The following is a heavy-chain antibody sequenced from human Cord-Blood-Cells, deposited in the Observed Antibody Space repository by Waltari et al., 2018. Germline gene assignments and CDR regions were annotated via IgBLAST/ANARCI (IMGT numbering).Heavy chain of an antibody. Sequence: EVQLVESGGGLVQPGGSLRLSCAASGFTVSSNYMSWVRQAPGKGRVWVSVIYSGGSTYYADSGKGRFTISRDNSKNTLYLQMNSLRAEDTAVYYCARDESTVTDYWGQGTLVTVSS. CDR2: IYSGGST. J-gene: IGHJ4*02. V-gene: IGHV3-66*01. D-gene: IGHD4-4*01. CDR1: GFTVSSNY. CDR3: ARDESTVTDY.